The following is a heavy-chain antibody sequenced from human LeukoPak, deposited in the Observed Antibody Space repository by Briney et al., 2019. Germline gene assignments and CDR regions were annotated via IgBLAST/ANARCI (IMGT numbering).Heavy chain of an antibody. J-gene: IGHJ5*02. Sequence: ASVKVSCKPSGYTFTTTYMHWVRQAPGQGLTWMGWMNPNSGDTKYAQKFQGRVTMTRDTSITTAYMELSRLRSDDTAVYYCATDQYTSSSGRFDPWGQGSLVTVSS. CDR1: GYTFTTTY. CDR2: MNPNSGDT. CDR3: ATDQYTSSSGRFDP. D-gene: IGHD6-6*01. V-gene: IGHV1-2*02.